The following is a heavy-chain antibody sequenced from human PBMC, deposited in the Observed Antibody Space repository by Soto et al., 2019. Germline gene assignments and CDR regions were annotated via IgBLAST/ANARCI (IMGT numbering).Heavy chain of an antibody. V-gene: IGHV4-31*03. Sequence: PSETLSLTCTVSGGSISSGGYYWSWIRQHPGKGLEWIGYISYSGGTYYNPSLKSRVTISVDTSKNQFSLKLSSVTAADTAVYYCARDSNSGWFDPWGQGTLVTVSS. D-gene: IGHD6-6*01. CDR2: ISYSGGT. J-gene: IGHJ5*02. CDR1: GGSISSGGYY. CDR3: ARDSNSGWFDP.